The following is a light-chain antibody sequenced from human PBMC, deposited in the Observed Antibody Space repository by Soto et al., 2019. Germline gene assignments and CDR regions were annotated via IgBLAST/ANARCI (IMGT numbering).Light chain of an antibody. CDR1: PSVSGN. V-gene: IGKV3-15*01. Sequence: EIVMTQSPATLSVSPGERATLSCRASPSVSGNLAWYQQKPGQAPRLLIYGASTRATGIPARFSGSGSGTEFTLTISSLQSEEFAVYYCQQYNNWPPLTFGQGTKVEIK. J-gene: IGKJ1*01. CDR3: QQYNNWPPLT. CDR2: GAS.